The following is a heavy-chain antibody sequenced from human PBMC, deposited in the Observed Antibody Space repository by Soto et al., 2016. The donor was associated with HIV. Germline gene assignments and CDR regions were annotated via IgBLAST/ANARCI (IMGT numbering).Heavy chain of an antibody. J-gene: IGHJ5*02. Sequence: EVQLVESGGGLIQPGKSLRLSCAAPGFTLSRYWMHWVRQAPGKGLVWVSRINSDGSSTSYADSVKGRFTISRDNAKNTLYLQMNSLRAEDTAVYYCARVGRYGDYGPWGQGTLVTVSS. CDR3: ARVGRYGDYGP. CDR2: INSDGSST. D-gene: IGHD4-17*01. CDR1: GFTLSRYW. V-gene: IGHV3-74*01.